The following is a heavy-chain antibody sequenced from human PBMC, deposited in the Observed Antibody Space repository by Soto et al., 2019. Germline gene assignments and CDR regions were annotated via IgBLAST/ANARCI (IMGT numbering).Heavy chain of an antibody. CDR1: GDNGSSFSAA. Sequence: LHTHPLTYAIPGDNGSSFSAAWNWNRKSPSRGLEWLGRTYYRSKWYNDYAVSVKSRITINPDTSKNQFSLQLNSVTPEDTAVYYCARDHFYGMDVWGQGTTVTVSS. CDR3: ARDHFYGMDV. J-gene: IGHJ6*02. V-gene: IGHV6-1*01. CDR2: TYYRSKWYN.